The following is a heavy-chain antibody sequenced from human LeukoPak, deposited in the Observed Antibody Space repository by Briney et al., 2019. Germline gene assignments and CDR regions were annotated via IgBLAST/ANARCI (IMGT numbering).Heavy chain of an antibody. Sequence: SETLSLTCAVFGGSFSGYYWTWIRQSPGKGLEWTGEISHRGGTNYNPSLKSRVTMSVEPSKNQFSVRLSSMTAADTAVYYCARGPDITARPLDYWGQGTLVTVSS. V-gene: IGHV4-34*01. CDR2: ISHRGGT. CDR1: GGSFSGYY. D-gene: IGHD6-6*01. J-gene: IGHJ4*02. CDR3: ARGPDITARPLDY.